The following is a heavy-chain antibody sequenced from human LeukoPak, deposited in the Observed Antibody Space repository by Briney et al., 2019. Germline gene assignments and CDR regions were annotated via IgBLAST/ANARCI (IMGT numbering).Heavy chain of an antibody. J-gene: IGHJ4*02. V-gene: IGHV3-30*02. D-gene: IGHD3-16*01. CDR3: AKDKIWGEDYFDY. Sequence: PGRSLRLSCAASGFTFSNYGMHWVRQAPGKGLEWVAFIRYDATIKYYADSVKGRFTMSRDNSKNTLFLQMDSLRVEDTAVYYCAKDKIWGEDYFDYWGQGTLVTVSS. CDR2: IRYDATIK. CDR1: GFTFSNYG.